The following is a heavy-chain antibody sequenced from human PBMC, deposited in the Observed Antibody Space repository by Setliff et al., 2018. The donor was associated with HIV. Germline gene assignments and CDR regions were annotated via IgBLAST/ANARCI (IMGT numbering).Heavy chain of an antibody. V-gene: IGHV4-59*01. CDR1: GSLTSYY. D-gene: IGHD3-22*01. CDR2: IYYSGPT. J-gene: IGHJ4*02. CDR3: ARLHYDSRGYYHPY. Sequence: PLETLSLTCTVSGSLTSYYWSWIRQSPGKGLEWIGYIYYSGPTNYNPSLKSRVTISVDASRNQFYLKLSSVTAADTAVYYCARLHYDSRGYYHPYWGQGALVTVSS.